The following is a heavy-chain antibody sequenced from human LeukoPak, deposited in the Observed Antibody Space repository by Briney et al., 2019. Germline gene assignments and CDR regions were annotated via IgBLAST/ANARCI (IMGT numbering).Heavy chain of an antibody. V-gene: IGHV3-30*18. Sequence: GGSLRLSCAASGFTFSSYGMHWVRQAPGKGLEWVAVISYDGSNKYYADSVKGRFTISRDNSKNTLYLQMNSLRAEDTAVYYCAKDPRHYYDSSGFYYFDYWGQGTLVTVSS. D-gene: IGHD3-22*01. J-gene: IGHJ4*02. CDR2: ISYDGSNK. CDR3: AKDPRHYYDSSGFYYFDY. CDR1: GFTFSSYG.